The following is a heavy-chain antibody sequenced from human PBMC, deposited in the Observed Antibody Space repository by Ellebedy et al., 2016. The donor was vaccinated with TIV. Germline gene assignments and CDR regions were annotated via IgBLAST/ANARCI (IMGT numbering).Heavy chain of an antibody. D-gene: IGHD3-16*01. V-gene: IGHV3-7*03. J-gene: IGHJ3*02. CDR1: GLSFSNYW. CDR2: INQDGSER. CDR3: ATGGAVMWPLDI. Sequence: GGSLRLXXAASGLSFSNYWMSWVRQGSGKGLEWVANINQDGSERSYVDSVKGRFTISRDNAKNSLHLQMNSLRAEDTAVYFCATGGAVMWPLDIWGQGTMVTVSS.